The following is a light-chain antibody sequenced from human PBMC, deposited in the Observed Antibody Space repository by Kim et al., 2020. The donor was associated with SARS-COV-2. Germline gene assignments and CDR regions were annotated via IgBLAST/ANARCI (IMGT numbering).Light chain of an antibody. CDR3: QSSDNNQEV. J-gene: IGLJ3*02. V-gene: IGLV6-57*04. Sequence: NFMLTQPHSVSESPGKAVTISCTRSSGSIATKYVQWYQQRPGSAPTTVIYEDNRRPSGVPDRFSGSIDSSSNSASLTISGLKTEDEADYYCQSSDNNQEVFGGGTQLTVL. CDR1: SGSIATKY. CDR2: EDN.